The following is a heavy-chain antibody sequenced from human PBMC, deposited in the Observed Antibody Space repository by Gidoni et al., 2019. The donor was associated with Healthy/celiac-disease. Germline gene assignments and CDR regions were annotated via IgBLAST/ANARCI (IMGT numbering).Heavy chain of an antibody. V-gene: IGHV4-59*01. CDR2: IYYSGST. J-gene: IGHJ3*02. CDR3: ARAIYGGNYIRDAFDI. CDR1: GGSISRYY. Sequence: QVQLQESGPGLVKPSETLSLTCTVSGGSISRYYWSWIRQPPGKGLEWIGYIYYSGSTNYNPSLKSRVTISVDTSKNQFSLKLSSVTAADTAVYYCARAIYGGNYIRDAFDIWGQGTMVTVSS. D-gene: IGHD4-17*01.